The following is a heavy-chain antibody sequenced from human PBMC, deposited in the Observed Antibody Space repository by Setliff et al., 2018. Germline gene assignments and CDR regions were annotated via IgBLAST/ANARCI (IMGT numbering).Heavy chain of an antibody. Sequence: PSQTLTLTCTFSGFSLSTRGMRVSWIRQSPGKALDWLARIDWDDDKLYSTSLKTRLTISKDTSKNQVVLTMTDMDPVDTATYYCARETSYSSAWYALGWFDPWGQGTRGTV. J-gene: IGHJ5*02. CDR1: GFSLSTRGMR. V-gene: IGHV2-70*04. CDR3: ARETSYSSAWYALGWFDP. CDR2: IDWDDDK. D-gene: IGHD6-19*01.